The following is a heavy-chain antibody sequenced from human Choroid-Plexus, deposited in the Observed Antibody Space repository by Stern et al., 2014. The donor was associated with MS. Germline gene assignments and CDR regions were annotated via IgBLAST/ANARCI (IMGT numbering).Heavy chain of an antibody. D-gene: IGHD2/OR15-2a*01. V-gene: IGHV3-30*18. CDR1: GFTFGSCD. Sequence: VQLVESGGGVVQPGRPLRLSCVASGFTFGSCDMHWVRQAPGKGLEWLAGVSYDGSNKYYADSVKGRFTISRDNSQNTLYMQMSSLRPEDTAVYYCAKDRQYLTYFFDHWGQGSLVTVSS. CDR2: VSYDGSNK. J-gene: IGHJ5*02. CDR3: AKDRQYLTYFFDH.